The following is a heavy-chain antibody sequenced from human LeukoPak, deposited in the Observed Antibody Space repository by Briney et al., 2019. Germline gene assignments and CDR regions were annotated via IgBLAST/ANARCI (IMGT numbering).Heavy chain of an antibody. CDR3: ARGSPYFYGTDLDY. D-gene: IGHD3-10*01. Sequence: AGGSLRLSCAASGFTFSIYWMTWVRQAPGKGLEWVANIKQDGSEKYYVDSVKGRFTIPRDNAKNSLYLQMNSLRAEDTAVYYCARGSPYFYGTDLDYWGQGTLVTVSS. V-gene: IGHV3-7*01. CDR2: IKQDGSEK. CDR1: GFTFSIYW. J-gene: IGHJ4*02.